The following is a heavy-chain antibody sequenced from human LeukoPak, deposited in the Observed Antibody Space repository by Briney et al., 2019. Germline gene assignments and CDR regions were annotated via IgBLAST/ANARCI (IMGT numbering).Heavy chain of an antibody. CDR2: IGGSGGNT. D-gene: IGHD3-16*01. CDR1: GVTFASHA. Sequence: GGSLRLSCAHSGVTFASHAMSWVRQAPVTGPDLVSAIGGSGGNTYHADSVKGRLTISRDNSKNTLYLQMNSLRAEDTAVYYCATSPRVTLYVMGDFVYWGQGTLVTVSS. V-gene: IGHV3-23*01. J-gene: IGHJ4*02. CDR3: ATSPRVTLYVMGDFVY.